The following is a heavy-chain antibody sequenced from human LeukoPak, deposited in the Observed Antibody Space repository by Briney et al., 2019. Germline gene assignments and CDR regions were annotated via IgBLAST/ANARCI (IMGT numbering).Heavy chain of an antibody. Sequence: SETLSLTCTVSGGSISSYYWSWIRQPPGKGLEWIGYIYYSGSTNYNPSLKSRVTISVDTSKNQFSLKLSSVTAADTAVYYCARHAWGGDGEATIWPYYYYGMGVWGQGTTVTVSS. CDR1: GGSISSYY. J-gene: IGHJ6*02. V-gene: IGHV4-59*08. CDR2: IYYSGST. D-gene: IGHD5-12*01. CDR3: ARHAWGGDGEATIWPYYYYGMGV.